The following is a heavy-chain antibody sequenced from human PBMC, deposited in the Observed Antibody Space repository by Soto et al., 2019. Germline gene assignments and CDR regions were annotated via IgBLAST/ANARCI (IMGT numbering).Heavy chain of an antibody. Sequence: ASVKVSCKVSGYSLTELSMHWVRQAPGKGLEWMGGFDPENGATIYAQKFQGRVTMTADMSTNTTYMELRSLRSEDTAVYFCATSYGSGYRAFDSWGQGALVTVSS. J-gene: IGHJ4*02. V-gene: IGHV1-24*01. D-gene: IGHD3-10*01. CDR3: ATSYGSGYRAFDS. CDR2: FDPENGAT. CDR1: GYSLTELS.